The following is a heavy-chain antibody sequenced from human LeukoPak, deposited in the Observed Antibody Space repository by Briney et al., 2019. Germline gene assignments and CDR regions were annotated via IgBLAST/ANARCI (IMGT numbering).Heavy chain of an antibody. V-gene: IGHV3-7*05. CDR3: TRWNSGWEFDY. D-gene: IGHD6-19*01. Sequence: GGSLRLSCAASAFSFSDYWMTWVRQAPGKGLHWVAHIKRDGSEEYYVDSVKGRFTISRDNAKTSLYLQMNSLRAEDTAVYYCTRWNSGWEFDYWGQGTLVSVSS. CDR1: AFSFSDYW. J-gene: IGHJ4*02. CDR2: IKRDGSEE.